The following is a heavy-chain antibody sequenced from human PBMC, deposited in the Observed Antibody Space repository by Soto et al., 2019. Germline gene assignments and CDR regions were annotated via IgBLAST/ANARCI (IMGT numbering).Heavy chain of an antibody. CDR1: GFTLSGYA. V-gene: IGHV3-64*01. J-gene: IGHJ6*03. D-gene: IGHD6-6*01. CDR2: ISSNGVGT. Sequence: PGGSLRLSCAAPGFTLSGYAMDWVRQAPGKGLEYVSGISSNGVGTYYANSVQGRFTISRDNSKNTVYLQMGSLRPEDMAVYYCVRRARPDFYYMDVWGKGTTVTVSS. CDR3: VRRARPDFYYMDV.